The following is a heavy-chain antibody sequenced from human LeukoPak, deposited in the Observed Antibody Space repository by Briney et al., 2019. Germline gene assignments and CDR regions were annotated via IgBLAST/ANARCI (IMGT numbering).Heavy chain of an antibody. Sequence: GGSLRLSCAASGFTFSSDWMSWVRQAPGQGLEWVANIKHDGSEKYYVDSVKGRFTISRDNAENSLSLQMNSLRADDTAVYYCARDPLHWNDGVDDSFDIWGQGTMVTVSS. CDR3: ARDPLHWNDGVDDSFDI. J-gene: IGHJ3*02. CDR1: GFTFSSDW. V-gene: IGHV3-7*01. CDR2: IKHDGSEK. D-gene: IGHD1-1*01.